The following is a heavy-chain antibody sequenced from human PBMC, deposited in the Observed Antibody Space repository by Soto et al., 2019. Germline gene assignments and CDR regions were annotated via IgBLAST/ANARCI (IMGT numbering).Heavy chain of an antibody. J-gene: IGHJ4*02. CDR1: GGSISSSNW. CDR2: IYPSGRT. Sequence: QVQLQESGPGLVKPSGTLSLTCVVSGGSISSSNWWSWVRQPPGKGLEWIGEIYPSGRTNYNPSLKSRVPISLDTSMNQFSLKLSSVTAADTAVYYCARLRTYDLMTAPDYWGQGTLVTVSS. CDR3: ARLRTYDLMTAPDY. D-gene: IGHD3-22*01. V-gene: IGHV4-4*02.